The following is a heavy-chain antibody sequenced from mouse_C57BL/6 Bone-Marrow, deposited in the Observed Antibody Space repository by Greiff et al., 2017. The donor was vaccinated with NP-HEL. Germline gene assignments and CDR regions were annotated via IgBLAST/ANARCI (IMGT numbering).Heavy chain of an antibody. V-gene: IGHV2-9-1*01. J-gene: IGHJ1*03. Sequence: VKLQESGPGLVAPSQSLSIICTVSGFSLTSYAISWVRQPPGKGLEWLGVIWTGGGTNYNSALKSRLSISKDNSKSQVFLKMNSLQTDDTARYYCARNYYGSYWYFDVWGTGTTVTVSS. D-gene: IGHD1-1*01. CDR2: IWTGGGT. CDR3: ARNYYGSYWYFDV. CDR1: GFSLTSYA.